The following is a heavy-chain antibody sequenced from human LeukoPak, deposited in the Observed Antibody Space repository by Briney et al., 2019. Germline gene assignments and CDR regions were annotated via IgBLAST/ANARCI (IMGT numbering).Heavy chain of an antibody. CDR1: GGSISSYY. V-gene: IGHV4-59*08. CDR3: ARLAGGVQGVPDY. Sequence: SETLSLTCTVSGGSISSYYWSWIRQPPGKGLEWIGYIYYSGSTNYNPSLKSRVTISVDTSKNQFSLKLSPVTAADTAVYYCARLAGGVQGVPDYWGQGTLVTVSS. J-gene: IGHJ4*02. CDR2: IYYSGST. D-gene: IGHD3-10*01.